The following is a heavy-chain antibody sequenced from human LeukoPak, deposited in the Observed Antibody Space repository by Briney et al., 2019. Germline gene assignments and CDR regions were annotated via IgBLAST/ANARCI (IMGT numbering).Heavy chain of an antibody. J-gene: IGHJ4*02. CDR1: GFTFRSYW. CDR3: ATPDVRLRYFDWSPNE. V-gene: IGHV3-7*03. CDR2: IKQDGNDK. D-gene: IGHD3-9*01. Sequence: GGSLRLSCAGSGFTFRSYWMSWVRQAPGKGLEWVANIKQDGNDKYYVDSAMGRFTISRDNFKNTVYLQMNSLRVDDTAVYYCATPDVRLRYFDWSPNEWGQGTLVTVSS.